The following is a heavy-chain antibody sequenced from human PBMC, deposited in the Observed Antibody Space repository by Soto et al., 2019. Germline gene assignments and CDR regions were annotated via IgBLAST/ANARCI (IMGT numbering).Heavy chain of an antibody. CDR3: ARVLGPIVVVAAPFDAFDI. V-gene: IGHV4-31*03. D-gene: IGHD2-15*01. CDR2: IYYSGST. Sequence: SETLSLTCTVSGGSISSGGCYRSWIRQHPGKGLEWIGYIYYSGSTYYNPSLKSRVTISVDTSKNQFSLKLSSVTAADTAVYYCARVLGPIVVVAAPFDAFDIWGQGTMVTVSS. J-gene: IGHJ3*02. CDR1: GGSISSGGCY.